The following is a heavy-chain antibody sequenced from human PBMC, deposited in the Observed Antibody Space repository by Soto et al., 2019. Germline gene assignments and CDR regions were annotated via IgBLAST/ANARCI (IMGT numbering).Heavy chain of an antibody. CDR3: ATYSSSSDAYYYGMDV. Sequence: QVQLVQSGAEVKKPGASVKVSCKASGYTFTGYYMHWVRQAPGQGLEWMGWINPNSGGTNYAQKLQGRVTMTRDTSISSADMELSMLRSDDTAVYYCATYSSSSDAYYYGMDVWGEGTTVTVSS. J-gene: IGHJ6*04. CDR1: GYTFTGYY. D-gene: IGHD6-6*01. CDR2: INPNSGGT. V-gene: IGHV1-2*02.